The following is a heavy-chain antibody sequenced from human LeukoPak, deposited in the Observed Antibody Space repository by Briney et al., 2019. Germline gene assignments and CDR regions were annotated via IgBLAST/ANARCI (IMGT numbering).Heavy chain of an antibody. CDR3: ARGSNYDY. D-gene: IGHD4-11*01. Sequence: SETLSLTCAVYGGSFSGYYWSWIRQPPGKGLEWIGEINHSGSTNYNPSLKSRVTISVDTSKNQFSLKLSSVTAADTAVYYCARGSNYDYWGQGTLVTVSS. CDR1: GGSFSGYY. V-gene: IGHV4-34*01. CDR2: INHSGST. J-gene: IGHJ4*02.